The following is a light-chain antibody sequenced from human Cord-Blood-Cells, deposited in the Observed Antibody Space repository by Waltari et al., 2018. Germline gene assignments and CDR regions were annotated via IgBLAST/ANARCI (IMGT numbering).Light chain of an antibody. Sequence: DIQMTQSPSTLSASVGDGVTITFRASQSLSSWLAWYQQKPGKAPKLLIYKASSLESGVPSRFSGSGSGTEFTLTISSLQPDDFATYYCQQYNSYPYTFGQGTKLEIK. CDR2: KAS. CDR1: QSLSSW. J-gene: IGKJ2*01. CDR3: QQYNSYPYT. V-gene: IGKV1-5*03.